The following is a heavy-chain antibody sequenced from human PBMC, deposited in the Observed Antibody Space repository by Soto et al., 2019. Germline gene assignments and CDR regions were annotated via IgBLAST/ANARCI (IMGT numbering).Heavy chain of an antibody. CDR2: ISYDGSNK. CDR3: ARVPGYSCYDWTLAY. Sequence: QVQLVESGGGVVQPGRSLRLSCAASGFTFSSYAMHWVRQAPGKGMEWVAVISYDGSNKYYADSVKGRFTISRDNSKNMLYLQISGLRAEETTVYYCARVPGYSCYDWTLAYWCQGTMVTVSS. J-gene: IGHJ4*02. D-gene: IGHD5-12*01. CDR1: GFTFSSYA. V-gene: IGHV3-30-3*01.